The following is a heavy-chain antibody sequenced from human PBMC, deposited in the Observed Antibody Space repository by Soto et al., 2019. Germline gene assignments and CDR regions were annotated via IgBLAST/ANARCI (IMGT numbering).Heavy chain of an antibody. J-gene: IGHJ6*01. V-gene: IGHV1-69*12. CDR2: IMPIFRAP. D-gene: IGHD2-15*01. Sequence: QVQLVRSGAEVKKPGSSVKVSCKASGGAFSDYAFSWVRQAPGQGLEWLGGIMPIFRAPDYAQKFQGRVTITADEFTRTAYMEMNSLISEDTAVYYCASWLKGPDIGNYYYGMDVW. CDR1: GGAFSDYA. CDR3: ASWLKGPDIGNYYYGMDV.